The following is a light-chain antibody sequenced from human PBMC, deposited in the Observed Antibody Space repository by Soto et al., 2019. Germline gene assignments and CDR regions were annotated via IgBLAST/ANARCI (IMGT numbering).Light chain of an antibody. CDR3: QHYNSYSEA. CDR1: QTISSW. J-gene: IGKJ1*01. V-gene: IGKV1-5*03. CDR2: KAS. Sequence: DIQMTQSPSTLSGSVGDRVTITCRASQTISSWLAWYQQKPGKAPKLLIYKASTLKSGVLSRFSGSGSGTEFTLTISSLQPEDFATYYCQHYNSYSEAVGQGNKV.